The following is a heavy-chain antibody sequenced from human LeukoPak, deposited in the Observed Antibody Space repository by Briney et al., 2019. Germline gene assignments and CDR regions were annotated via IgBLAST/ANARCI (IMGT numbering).Heavy chain of an antibody. Sequence: ASVTVPFKASGYTFTIYGISWVRQAPGQGLEWMGWISAYNGNTNYAQKLQGRVTMTTDTSTSTAYMELRSLRSDDTAMYYCARDVRRYCSSTSCYPLDYWGQGTLVTVSS. CDR1: GYTFTIYG. J-gene: IGHJ4*02. D-gene: IGHD2-2*01. CDR3: ARDVRRYCSSTSCYPLDY. CDR2: ISAYNGNT. V-gene: IGHV1-18*01.